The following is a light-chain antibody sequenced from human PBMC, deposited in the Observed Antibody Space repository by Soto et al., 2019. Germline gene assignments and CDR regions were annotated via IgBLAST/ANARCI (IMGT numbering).Light chain of an antibody. J-gene: IGLJ1*01. CDR1: SSDVGGYDY. CDR2: DVT. V-gene: IGLV2-11*01. Sequence: QSALTQPLSVSGAPVQSVTISCTGTSSDVGGYDYVSWYQQHPGKAPKLMIYDVTKWPSGVPDRFSGSKSGNTASLTISGLQAEDEADYYCCSYSGTYSFRVFGTGTKLTVL. CDR3: CSYSGTYSFRV.